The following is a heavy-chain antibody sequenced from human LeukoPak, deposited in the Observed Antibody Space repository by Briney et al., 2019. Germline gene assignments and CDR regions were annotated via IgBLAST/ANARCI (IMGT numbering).Heavy chain of an antibody. CDR2: IYYSGST. J-gene: IGHJ5*02. D-gene: IGHD6-19*01. CDR1: GGSISSYY. CDR3: ARHRAEQWPNWFDP. V-gene: IGHV4-59*01. Sequence: SETLSLTCTVSGGSISSYYWSWIRQPPGKGLEWIGYIYYSGSTNYNPSLKSRVTISVDTSKNQFSLKLSSVTAADTAVYYCARHRAEQWPNWFDPWGQGTLVTVSS.